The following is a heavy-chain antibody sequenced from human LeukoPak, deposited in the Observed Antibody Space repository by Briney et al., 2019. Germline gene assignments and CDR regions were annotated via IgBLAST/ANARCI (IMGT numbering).Heavy chain of an antibody. J-gene: IGHJ5*02. CDR1: GYTFTSYY. CDR2: INPSGGST. Sequence: AASVKVSSKASGYTFTSYYMHWVRQAPGQGLEWMGIINPSGGSTSYAQKFQGRVTMTRDTSTSTVYMELSSLRSEDTAVYYCARAETYYDFWSGLNWFDPWGQGTLVTVSS. CDR3: ARAETYYDFWSGLNWFDP. V-gene: IGHV1-46*01. D-gene: IGHD3-3*01.